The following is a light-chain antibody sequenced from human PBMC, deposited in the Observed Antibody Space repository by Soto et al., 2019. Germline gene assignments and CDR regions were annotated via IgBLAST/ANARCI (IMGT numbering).Light chain of an antibody. CDR2: GAS. Sequence: EVVLTQSPGTLSLSPGERATLSCRASQSVSRNYLAWYQKKPGQAPRLLIYGASTRATAIPDRFSGSGSGTDFTLTISRLETEDFAVYYCQQYGSSPRTFGQGTKVDIK. J-gene: IGKJ1*01. CDR1: QSVSRNY. CDR3: QQYGSSPRT. V-gene: IGKV3-20*01.